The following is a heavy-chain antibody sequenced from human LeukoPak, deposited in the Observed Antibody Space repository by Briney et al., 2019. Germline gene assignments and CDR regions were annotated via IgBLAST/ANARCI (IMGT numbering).Heavy chain of an antibody. V-gene: IGHV4-34*01. CDR1: GGSFSGCY. Sequence: SETLSLTCAVYGGSFSGCYWSWIRQPPGKGLEWIGEINHSGSTNYNPSLKSRVTISVDMSKNQFSLKLSSVPAADTAVYYCARHQRGNSDAFDIWGQGTMVTVSS. CDR2: INHSGST. CDR3: ARHQRGNSDAFDI. J-gene: IGHJ3*02. D-gene: IGHD4-23*01.